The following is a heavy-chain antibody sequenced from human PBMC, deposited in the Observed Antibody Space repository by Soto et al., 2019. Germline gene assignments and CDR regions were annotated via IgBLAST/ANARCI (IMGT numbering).Heavy chain of an antibody. CDR1: GGSISGYF. J-gene: IGHJ4*02. D-gene: IGHD1-26*01. V-gene: IGHV4-59*01. CDR2: IYYSGST. Sequence: SETLSLTCSVSGGSISGYFWSWIRQPPGKGLEWIGYIYYSGSTNYNPSLKSRVTISVDTSKNQFSLRLSSVTPADTAVYYCARDTRDGYYFEYWGQGILVTVSS. CDR3: ARDTRDGYYFEY.